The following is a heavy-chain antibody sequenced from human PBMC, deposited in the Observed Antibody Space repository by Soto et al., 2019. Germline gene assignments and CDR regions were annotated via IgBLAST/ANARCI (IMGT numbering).Heavy chain of an antibody. CDR3: AKERTYSVASGVDC. D-gene: IGHD1-26*01. J-gene: IGHJ4*02. CDR2: ISDDGSHA. Sequence: QVQLVDSGGGVVQPGRSLRLSCAASGFTFTTYGMHWVRRAPGKGLEWVAVISDDGSHAYYADSVKGRFTISRDNSKNTLYLPLNSLMAADTAVYYCAKERTYSVASGVDCRGRGTLVTVSA. CDR1: GFTFTTYG. V-gene: IGHV3-30*18.